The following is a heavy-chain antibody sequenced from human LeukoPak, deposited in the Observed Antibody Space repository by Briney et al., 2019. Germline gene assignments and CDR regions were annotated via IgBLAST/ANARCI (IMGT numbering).Heavy chain of an antibody. Sequence: GGSLRLSCAASGFTFSNYWMTWVRQAPGKGLEWVAHINQDGSKEYYMDSVKARFTISRDNAKNSLSLQMNSLRAEDTAVYYCVRDGGVSGYDLLDYWGQGTLVTISS. CDR3: VRDGGVSGYDLLDY. J-gene: IGHJ4*02. D-gene: IGHD5-12*01. CDR2: INQDGSKE. CDR1: GFTFSNYW. V-gene: IGHV3-7*01.